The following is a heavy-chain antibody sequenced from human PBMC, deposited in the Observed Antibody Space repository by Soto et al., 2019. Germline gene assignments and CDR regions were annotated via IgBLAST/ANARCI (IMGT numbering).Heavy chain of an antibody. V-gene: IGHV3-23*01. CDR3: GNDIYNSDWLLFYY. CDR2: ISRSGDDT. J-gene: IGHJ4*02. CDR1: RFTFRNFA. Sequence: EVQLLESGGGLVQPGGSLRLFCAASRFTFRNFAMSWVRQAPGKGLEWVSGISRSGDDTFYADSVKGRFTIFRDNSKNAVYLQRNSLRAEDTAIYCCGNDIYNSDWLLFYYWGQGTLVTGSS. D-gene: IGHD3-9*01.